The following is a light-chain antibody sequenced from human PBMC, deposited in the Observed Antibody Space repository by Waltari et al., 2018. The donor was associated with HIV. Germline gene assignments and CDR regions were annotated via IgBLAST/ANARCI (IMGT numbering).Light chain of an antibody. J-gene: IGLJ1*01. CDR2: DVN. Sequence: QSALAQPASVSGSPGQSIPIFCTGTNDAIGGHDYVSWYQVIPDQAPRLIIFDVNRRPSGISHRFSGSKSGYTASLMISGLQPEDEAYYFCSSYIKGGLYVFGSGTKV. CDR3: SSYIKGGLYV. CDR1: NDAIGGHDY. V-gene: IGLV2-14*01.